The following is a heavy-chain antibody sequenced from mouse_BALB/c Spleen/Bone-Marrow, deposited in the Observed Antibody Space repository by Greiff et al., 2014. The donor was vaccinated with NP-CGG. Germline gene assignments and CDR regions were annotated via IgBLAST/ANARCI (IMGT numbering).Heavy chain of an antibody. V-gene: IGHV4-2*02. CDR2: INPGSSTI. Sequence: DVHLVESGGGLVQPGGSLNLSCAASGFDFSRYWMSWARQAPGKGQEWIGEINPGSSTINYTPSLKDKFIISRDNAKNTLYPQMSKVRSEDTALYYCARSAFYALDYWGQGTSVTVSS. D-gene: IGHD3-1*01. CDR1: GFDFSRYW. CDR3: ARSAFYALDY. J-gene: IGHJ4*01.